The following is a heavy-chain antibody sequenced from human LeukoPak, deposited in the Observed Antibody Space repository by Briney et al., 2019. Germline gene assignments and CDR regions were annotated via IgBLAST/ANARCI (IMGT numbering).Heavy chain of an antibody. V-gene: IGHV3-30*09. Sequence: GRSLRLSCAASGFTFSSYAMHWGRQAPAKGLGWVAVRSYYGSNKYYADSVKDRFASPRDNPKNTLYLQMNNLRPGDTAVYYCARARDYYHSSGYYDAYYFDYWGEGTQVTVCS. D-gene: IGHD3-22*01. CDR1: GFTFSSYA. J-gene: IGHJ4*02. CDR3: ARARDYYHSSGYYDAYYFDY. CDR2: RSYYGSNK.